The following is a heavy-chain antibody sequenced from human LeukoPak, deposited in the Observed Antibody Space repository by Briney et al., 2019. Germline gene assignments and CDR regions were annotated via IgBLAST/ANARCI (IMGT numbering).Heavy chain of an antibody. Sequence: ASVKVSCKASGYTFTGYYMHWVRQAPGQGLEWMGWISPNSGGTNYAQKFQGRVTMTRDTSISTAYMELSRLRSDDTAVYYCARLTSVAGTRFILSYWGQGTLVTVSS. CDR3: ARLTSVAGTRFILSY. V-gene: IGHV1-2*02. D-gene: IGHD6-19*01. CDR2: ISPNSGGT. J-gene: IGHJ4*02. CDR1: GYTFTGYY.